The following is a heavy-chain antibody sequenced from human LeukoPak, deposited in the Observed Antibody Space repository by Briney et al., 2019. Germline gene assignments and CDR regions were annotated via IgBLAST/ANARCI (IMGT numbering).Heavy chain of an antibody. D-gene: IGHD6-13*01. V-gene: IGHV3-21*01. Sequence: GGSLRLSCAASGFTFSSYSMNWVCQAPGKGLEWVSSISSSSSYIYYADSVKGRFTISRDNAKNSLYLQMNSLRAEDTAVYYCARDYRQLVRPFDYWGQGTLVTVSS. J-gene: IGHJ4*02. CDR1: GFTFSSYS. CDR2: ISSSSSYI. CDR3: ARDYRQLVRPFDY.